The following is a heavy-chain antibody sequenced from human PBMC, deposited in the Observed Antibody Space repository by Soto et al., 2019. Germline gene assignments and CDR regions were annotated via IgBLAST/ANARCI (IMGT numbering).Heavy chain of an antibody. CDR1: GYTFTSYG. D-gene: IGHD3-9*01. CDR2: IKSYNGNT. CDR3: AIWKYNYIFTGYPLDAFDI. V-gene: IGHV1-18*01. J-gene: IGHJ3*02. Sequence: QVQLVQSEAEVKKPGASVKVSCKASGYTFTSYGISWVRLAPGQGLEWMGWIKSYNGNTNYAQKFQARVTMTTDTSTSTAYMELRSLRSDDTAVYYCAIWKYNYIFTGYPLDAFDIWGQGTMVTVSS.